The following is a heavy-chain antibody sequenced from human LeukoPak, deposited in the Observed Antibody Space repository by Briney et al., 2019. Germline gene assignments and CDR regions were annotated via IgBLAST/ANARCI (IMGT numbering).Heavy chain of an antibody. CDR1: GFSFLSHG. J-gene: IGHJ3*01. CDR2: IRHDGSNK. CDR3: AKVGLAVAALDAFDV. Sequence: GGSLRLSCAAAGFSFLSHGMHWVRQAPGKGLEWVAFIRHDGSNKYYADSVKGRFTISRDNSKNTLYLQMNSLRVEDTAVYYCAKVGLAVAALDAFDVWGQGTMVTVSS. V-gene: IGHV3-30*02. D-gene: IGHD6-19*01.